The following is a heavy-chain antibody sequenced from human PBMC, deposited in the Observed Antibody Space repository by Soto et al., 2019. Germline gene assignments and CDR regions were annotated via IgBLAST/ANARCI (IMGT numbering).Heavy chain of an antibody. CDR1: GGSFSGYY. V-gene: IGHV4-34*01. CDR2: INHSGST. Sequence: PSETLSLTCAVYGGSFSGYYWSWIRQPPGKGLEWIGEINHSGSTNYNPSLKSRVTISVDTSKNQFSLKLSSVTAADTAVYYCVGRLGSLLRYYMDVGGKGTTVTVSS. J-gene: IGHJ6*03. CDR3: VGRLGSLLRYYMDV.